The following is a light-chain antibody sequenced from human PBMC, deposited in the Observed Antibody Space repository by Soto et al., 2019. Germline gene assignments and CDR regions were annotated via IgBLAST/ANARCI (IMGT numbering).Light chain of an antibody. J-gene: IGLJ1*01. V-gene: IGLV2-11*01. Sequence: QSVLTQPRSVSGSPGHSVTISCTGTSSDVGTYDFVSWYQQHPGKAPRLMIFDVSERPSGVPDRFSGSKSGNTASLTIAGLQAEDEANYYCCFYAVPLYVFGTGTKLTFL. CDR3: CFYAVPLYV. CDR2: DVS. CDR1: SSDVGTYDF.